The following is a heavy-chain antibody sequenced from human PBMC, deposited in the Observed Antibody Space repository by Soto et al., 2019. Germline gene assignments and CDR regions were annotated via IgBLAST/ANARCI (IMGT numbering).Heavy chain of an antibody. V-gene: IGHV3-7*01. D-gene: IGHD1-1*01. CDR2: IKQDGSEK. Sequence: GGSLRLSCAASGFTFSSYWMSWVRQAPGKGLEWVANIKQDGSEKYYVDSVKGRFTISRDNAKNSLYLQMNSLRAEDTAVYHCARGRQLERPFFDYWGQGTLVTVSS. CDR1: GFTFSSYW. J-gene: IGHJ4*02. CDR3: ARGRQLERPFFDY.